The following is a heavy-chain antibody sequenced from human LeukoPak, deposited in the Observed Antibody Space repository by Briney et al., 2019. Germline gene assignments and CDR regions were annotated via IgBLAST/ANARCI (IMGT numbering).Heavy chain of an antibody. J-gene: IGHJ4*02. CDR1: GGSFSGYY. Sequence: KPSETLSLTCAVYGGSFSGYYWSWIRQPPGKGLEWIGEINHSGSTNYNPSLKSRVTISVDTSKNQFSLKLSSVTAADTAVYYCARVGYCSSTSCYLFDYWGQGTLVTVSS. CDR2: INHSGST. V-gene: IGHV4-34*01. CDR3: ARVGYCSSTSCYLFDY. D-gene: IGHD2-2*03.